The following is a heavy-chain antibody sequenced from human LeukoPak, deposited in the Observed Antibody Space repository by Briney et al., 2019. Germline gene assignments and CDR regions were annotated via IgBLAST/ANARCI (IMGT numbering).Heavy chain of an antibody. J-gene: IGHJ3*02. V-gene: IGHV3-48*02. Sequence: GGSLRLSCAASGFTFSSYSMNWVRQAPGKGLEWVSHISSGSSTIYYADSVKGRFTISRDNAKNSLCLRMNSLRDEDTAVYYCARENIVVVTAIRDAFDIWGQGTMVTVSS. CDR3: ARENIVVVTAIRDAFDI. CDR2: ISSGSSTI. CDR1: GFTFSSYS. D-gene: IGHD2-21*02.